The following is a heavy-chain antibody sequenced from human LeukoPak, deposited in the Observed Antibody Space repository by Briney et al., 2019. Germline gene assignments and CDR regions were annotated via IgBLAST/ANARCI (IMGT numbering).Heavy chain of an antibody. D-gene: IGHD6-13*01. J-gene: IGHJ4*02. CDR1: GFTFSNFA. CDR2: ISYDGSIK. Sequence: PGGSLRLSCAASGFTFSNFAIYWVRQAPGKGLEWVAVISYDGSIKYYADSVKGRFTISRDNSKNTLYLQMNSLRAEDTAVYYCARDGGGRLAAAPFDYWGQGTLVTVSS. V-gene: IGHV3-30-3*01. CDR3: ARDGGGRLAAAPFDY.